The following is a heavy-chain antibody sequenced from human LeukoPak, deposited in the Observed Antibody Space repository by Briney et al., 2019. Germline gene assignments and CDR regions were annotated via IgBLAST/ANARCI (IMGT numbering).Heavy chain of an antibody. D-gene: IGHD6-13*01. CDR3: ARVRYSSSWYYFDY. Sequence: PGRSLRLSCAASGFTFSSYAMHWVRQAPGKGLEWVAVISYDGSNKYYADSVKGRFTISRDNSKNTLYLQMNSLRAEDTAVYYCARVRYSSSWYYFDYWGQGTLATVSS. CDR2: ISYDGSNK. V-gene: IGHV3-30-3*01. J-gene: IGHJ4*02. CDR1: GFTFSSYA.